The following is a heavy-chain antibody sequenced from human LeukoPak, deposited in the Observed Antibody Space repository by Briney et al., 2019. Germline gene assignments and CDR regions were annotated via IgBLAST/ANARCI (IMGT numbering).Heavy chain of an antibody. Sequence: PGGSLRLSCAASGFTFSSYAMSWVRQAPGKGLEWVSAISGSGGSTYYADSVKGRFTISRDNSKNTLYLQMNSLRADDTAVYYCAKLRSGWYYFDYWGQGTLVTVSS. CDR3: AKLRSGWYYFDY. J-gene: IGHJ4*02. CDR2: ISGSGGST. CDR1: GFTFSSYA. D-gene: IGHD6-19*01. V-gene: IGHV3-23*01.